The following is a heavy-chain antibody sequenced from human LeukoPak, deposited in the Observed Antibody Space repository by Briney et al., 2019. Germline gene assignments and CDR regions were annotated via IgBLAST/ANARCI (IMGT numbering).Heavy chain of an antibody. D-gene: IGHD1-26*01. CDR2: IFHSGST. CDR1: TYSISSGYY. CDR3: ARRSPYYYMDV. Sequence: PSETLSLTCAVSTYSISSGYYWGWVRQTPGKGLEWIGSIFHSGSTYYNPSLKSRVTISVDTSKNQFSLKLTSVTAADTAVYYCARRSPYYYMDVWGKGTTVTVSS. V-gene: IGHV4-38-2*01. J-gene: IGHJ6*03.